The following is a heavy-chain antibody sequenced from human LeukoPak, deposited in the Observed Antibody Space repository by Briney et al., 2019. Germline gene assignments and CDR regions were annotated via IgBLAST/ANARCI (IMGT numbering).Heavy chain of an antibody. CDR3: AKGFQWLVPFDY. J-gene: IGHJ4*02. CDR2: ISGSGGST. D-gene: IGHD6-19*01. Sequence: GGSLRLSCAASGFIFSSYAMSWVRQAPGKGLEWVSAISGSGGSTYYADSVKGRLTISRDNSKNTLYVQMNSLRAEDTAVYYCAKGFQWLVPFDYWGQGTLVTVSS. V-gene: IGHV3-23*01. CDR1: GFIFSSYA.